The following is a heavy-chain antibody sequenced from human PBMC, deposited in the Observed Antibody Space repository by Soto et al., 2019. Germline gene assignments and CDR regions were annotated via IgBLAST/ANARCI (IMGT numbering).Heavy chain of an antibody. V-gene: IGHV4-61*08. J-gene: IGHJ4*02. Sequence: PSDTLWLPCSVSGGPGSDMAFYWSWIRQPPGKRLVWGGYVYYSGPANYNPALRSRVTIPVDLSQHRFSLGLSSVPRAGTARYYCARNTAVPNTLRSRYFIDYWGQGTLVTVSS. CDR3: ARNTAVPNTLRSRYFIDY. D-gene: IGHD2-15*01. CDR2: VYYSGPA. CDR1: GGPGSDMAFY.